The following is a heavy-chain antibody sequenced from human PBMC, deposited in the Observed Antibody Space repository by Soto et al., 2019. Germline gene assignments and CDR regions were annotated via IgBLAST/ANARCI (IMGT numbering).Heavy chain of an antibody. CDR1: GFTFSSYD. Sequence: EVQLVESGGGLIQPGGSLRLSCAASGFTFSSYDMHWVRQATGKGLEWVSAIGTAGDTYYPGSVKGRFTISRENAKNSFYLQRNSRRAGDTALYYCARGWLATGGSLSYMDVWGKGTTVTVSS. CDR3: ARGWLATGGSLSYMDV. CDR2: IGTAGDT. V-gene: IGHV3-13*01. D-gene: IGHD6-13*01. J-gene: IGHJ6*03.